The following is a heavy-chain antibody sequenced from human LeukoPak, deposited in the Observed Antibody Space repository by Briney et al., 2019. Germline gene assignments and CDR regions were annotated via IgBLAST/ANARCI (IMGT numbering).Heavy chain of an antibody. CDR3: AKDRSSRIADY. D-gene: IGHD2-15*01. CDR2: ISDSGGNT. J-gene: IGHJ4*02. V-gene: IGHV3-23*01. Sequence: GGSLRLSCAASGFTFSSHAMSWVRQVPGKGLEWVSVISDSGGNTFYADSVKGRFTISRDNSKNTLYLQMNSLRAEDTAIYYCAKDRSSRIADYWGQGTLVTVSS. CDR1: GFTFSSHA.